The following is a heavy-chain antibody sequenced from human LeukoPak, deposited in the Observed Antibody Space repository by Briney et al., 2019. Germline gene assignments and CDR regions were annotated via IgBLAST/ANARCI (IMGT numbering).Heavy chain of an antibody. J-gene: IGHJ4*02. D-gene: IGHD3-22*01. CDR3: AKDRGFTMIVVVIGGAFDY. CDR1: GFTFSSYA. CDR2: ISGSGGST. V-gene: IGHV3-23*01. Sequence: PGASLRLSCAASGFTFSSYAMSWVRQAPGKGLEWVSAISGSGGSTYYADSVKGRFTISRDNSKNTLYLQMNSLRAEDTAAYYCAKDRGFTMIVVVIGGAFDYWGQGTLVTVSS.